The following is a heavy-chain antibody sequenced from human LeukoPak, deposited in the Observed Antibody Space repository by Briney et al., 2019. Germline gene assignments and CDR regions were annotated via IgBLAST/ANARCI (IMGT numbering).Heavy chain of an antibody. CDR2: INHSGST. J-gene: IGHJ3*02. CDR1: GGSFSGYC. CDR3: ARAKAVAGSFDAFDI. V-gene: IGHV4-34*01. D-gene: IGHD6-19*01. Sequence: SETLSLTCAVYGGSFSGYCWSWIRQPPGKGLEWIGEINHSGSTNYNPSLKSRVTISVDTSKNQFSLKLSSVTAADTAVYYCARAKAVAGSFDAFDIWGQGTMVTVSS.